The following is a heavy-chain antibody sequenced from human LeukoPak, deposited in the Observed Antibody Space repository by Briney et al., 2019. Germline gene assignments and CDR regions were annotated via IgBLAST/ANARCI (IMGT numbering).Heavy chain of an antibody. CDR3: ARTATPPHSSSWYEDGVLAFDI. J-gene: IGHJ3*02. Sequence: ASVKVSCKASGGTFSNYAISWVRQAPGQGLEWMGGIIPMIGTPNYAQKFQGRVTITADESTSTAYMELSSLRSEDTAVYYCARTATPPHSSSWYEDGVLAFDIWGQGTMVTVSS. V-gene: IGHV1-69*13. D-gene: IGHD6-13*01. CDR2: IIPMIGTP. CDR1: GGTFSNYA.